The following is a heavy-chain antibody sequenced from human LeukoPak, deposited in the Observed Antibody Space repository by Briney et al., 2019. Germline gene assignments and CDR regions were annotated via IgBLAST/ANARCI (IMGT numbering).Heavy chain of an antibody. D-gene: IGHD6-19*01. CDR2: IYYSGST. CDR3: ASSRSGWLNWFDP. CDR1: GGSISSSSYY. J-gene: IGHJ5*02. V-gene: IGHV4-39*07. Sequence: SETLSLTCTVSGGSISSSSYYWGWIRQPPGKGLEWIGSIYYSGSTYYNPSLKSRVTMSVDTSKNQFSLKLSSVTAADTAVYYCASSRSGWLNWFDPWGQGTLVTVSS.